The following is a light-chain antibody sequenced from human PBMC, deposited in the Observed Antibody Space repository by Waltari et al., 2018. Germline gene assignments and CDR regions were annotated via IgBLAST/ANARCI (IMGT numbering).Light chain of an antibody. J-gene: IGLJ3*02. Sequence: QSALTQPRSVSGSPGLSVTISCTGTSGDVGGYNYVSWYQHHPGNAPKLLIYDVTKRPSGVPDRFSGSKSGNTASLTISGLQADDEADYYCCSYAGSIFIWVFGGGTKLTVL. CDR1: SGDVGGYNY. CDR3: CSYAGSIFIWV. CDR2: DVT. V-gene: IGLV2-11*01.